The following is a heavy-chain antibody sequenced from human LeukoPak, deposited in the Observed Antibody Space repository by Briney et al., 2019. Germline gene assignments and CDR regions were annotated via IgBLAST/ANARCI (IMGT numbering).Heavy chain of an antibody. D-gene: IGHD3-10*02. CDR3: ARHPLKAYVSDWFDP. CDR2: ILYSGST. V-gene: IGHV4-39*01. CDR1: GFTFSSYA. Sequence: PGGSLRLSCAASGFTFSSYAMSWVRQAPGKGLEWIASILYSGSTYHNPSLKGRVTISVDTSKSQFSLKLSSVTAADTAVYFCARHPLKAYVSDWFDPWGQGTLVTVSS. J-gene: IGHJ5*02.